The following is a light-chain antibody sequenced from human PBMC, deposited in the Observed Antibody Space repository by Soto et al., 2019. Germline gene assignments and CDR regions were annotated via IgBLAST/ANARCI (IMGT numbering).Light chain of an antibody. V-gene: IGLV1-44*01. J-gene: IGLJ2*01. CDR2: SNS. Sequence: QSVLTQPPSVSGTPGQRVSISCSGSASTVGRNTVNWYQQRPGTAPRLVSFSNSHRPAGVPDRFSGSKSGTSASLAINGLQSEDEGDYYCATWDGTLNGPIFGGGTKVTVL. CDR3: ATWDGTLNGPI. CDR1: ASTVGRNT.